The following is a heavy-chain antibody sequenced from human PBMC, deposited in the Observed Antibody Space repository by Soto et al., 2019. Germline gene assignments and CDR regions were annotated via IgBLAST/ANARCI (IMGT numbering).Heavy chain of an antibody. CDR1: GGSISSGGYY. Sequence: SETLSLTCTVSGGSISSGGYYWSWIRQHPGKGLEWIGYIYYSGSTYYNTSLKSRVTISVDTSKNQLSLKLSSVTAADTAVYYCARALRFLEWLPQTYYFDYWGQGTLVTVS. CDR2: IYYSGST. CDR3: ARALRFLEWLPQTYYFDY. D-gene: IGHD3-3*01. V-gene: IGHV4-31*03. J-gene: IGHJ4*02.